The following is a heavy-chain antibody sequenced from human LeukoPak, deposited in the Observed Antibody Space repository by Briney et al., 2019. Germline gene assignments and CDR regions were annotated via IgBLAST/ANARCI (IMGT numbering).Heavy chain of an antibody. J-gene: IGHJ5*02. Sequence: SGTLSLTCAVYGGSFSGYFWTWIRQPPGKGPEWIGEINHSGRTNYNPSLKSRVTISLDTSKNQFSLRLSSVTAADTAVYYCASCFPSGSGNNWFDPWGQGTLVTVSS. D-gene: IGHD3-10*01. CDR3: ASCFPSGSGNNWFDP. CDR2: INHSGRT. V-gene: IGHV4-34*01. CDR1: GGSFSGYF.